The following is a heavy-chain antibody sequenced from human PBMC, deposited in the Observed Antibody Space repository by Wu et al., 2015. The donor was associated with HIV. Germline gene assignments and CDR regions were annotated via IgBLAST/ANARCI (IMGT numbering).Heavy chain of an antibody. D-gene: IGHD3-16*01. CDR1: GGTFSNYA. Sequence: QVQLVQSGAEVTKPGSSVKIFCKPSGGTFSNYAISWVRQAPGQGLEWMGSINPNGGGTNYAGKFQGRVTLSRDTYVSTAYMELSRLTSDDTAVYYCARDLGVRLNCLHIWGQGTQVIVSS. CDR3: ARDLGVRLNCLHI. J-gene: IGHJ3*02. V-gene: IGHV1-2*02. CDR2: INPNGGGT.